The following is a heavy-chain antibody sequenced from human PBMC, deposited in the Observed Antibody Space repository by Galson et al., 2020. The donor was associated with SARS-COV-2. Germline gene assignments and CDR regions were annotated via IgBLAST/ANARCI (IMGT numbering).Heavy chain of an antibody. CDR3: AAWGGHDYGDYFPWGGDY. D-gene: IGHD4-17*01. J-gene: IGHJ4*02. CDR2: IHNTGST. V-gene: IGHV3-66*02. Sequence: GGSLRLSCAVSGFSVSSNYMNWVRQAPGKGLEWVSAIHNTGSTYYADSVKRRFTISRDNSKNTLYLQMNSLRAEDTAVYYCAAWGGHDYGDYFPWGGDYWGQGTLVTVSS. CDR1: GFSVSSNY.